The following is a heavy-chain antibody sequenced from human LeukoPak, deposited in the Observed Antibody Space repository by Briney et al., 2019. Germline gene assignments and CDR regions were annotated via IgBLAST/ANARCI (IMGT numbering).Heavy chain of an antibody. D-gene: IGHD6-19*01. CDR2: IKSKIDGGTT. J-gene: IGHJ5*02. CDR1: GFTFSNAW. Sequence: GGSLRLSCAASGFTFSNAWMNWVRQAPGKGLEWVGRIKSKIDGGTTDYAAPVKGRVTISRDDSKNTLFLQMNSLKTEDTAVYYCTRHIGGSGWYLTGWFDPWGQGTLVTVSS. V-gene: IGHV3-15*01. CDR3: TRHIGGSGWYLTGWFDP.